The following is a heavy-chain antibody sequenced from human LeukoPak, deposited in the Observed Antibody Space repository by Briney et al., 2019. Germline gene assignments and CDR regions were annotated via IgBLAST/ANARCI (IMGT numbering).Heavy chain of an antibody. V-gene: IGHV1-2*02. CDR3: ARSSGSYDHYYFDY. J-gene: IGHJ4*02. Sequence: WASVKVSCKPSGYTFTGYYMHWVRQAPGQGLEWMGWINPNSGGTNYAQKFQGRVTMARDTSISTAYMELSRLRSDDTAVYYCARSSGSYDHYYFDYWGQGTLVTVSS. CDR2: INPNSGGT. CDR1: GYTFTGYY. D-gene: IGHD1-26*01.